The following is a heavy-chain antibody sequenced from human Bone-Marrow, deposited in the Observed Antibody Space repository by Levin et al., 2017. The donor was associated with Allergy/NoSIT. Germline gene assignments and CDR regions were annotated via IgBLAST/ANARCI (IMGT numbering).Heavy chain of an antibody. J-gene: IGHJ6*02. CDR1: GYTFTGYY. V-gene: IGHV1-2*04. Sequence: GESLKISCKASGYTFTGYYMHWVRQAPGQGLEWMGWINPNSGGTNYAQKFQGWVTMTRDTSISTAYMELSRLRSDDTAVYYCARSNMIVVVIDPIDYYGMDVWGQGTTVTVSS. D-gene: IGHD3-22*01. CDR3: ARSNMIVVVIDPIDYYGMDV. CDR2: INPNSGGT.